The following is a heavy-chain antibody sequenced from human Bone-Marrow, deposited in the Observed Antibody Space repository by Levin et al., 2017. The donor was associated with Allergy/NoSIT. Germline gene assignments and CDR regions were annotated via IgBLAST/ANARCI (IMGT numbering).Heavy chain of an antibody. Sequence: GASVKVSCKASGGTFSSSAISWVRQAPGQGLEWLGGIIPLFNTVNYAQKFQGRVTITADKSTGTAYMELNSLRYEDTAVYYCARDAGWELITWFDPWGQGILVTVSS. CDR3: ARDAGWELITWFDP. CDR2: IIPLFNTV. CDR1: GGTFSSSA. J-gene: IGHJ5*02. D-gene: IGHD4-23*01. V-gene: IGHV1-69*06.